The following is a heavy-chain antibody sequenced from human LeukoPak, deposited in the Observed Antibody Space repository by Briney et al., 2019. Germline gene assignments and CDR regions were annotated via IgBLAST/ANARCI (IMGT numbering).Heavy chain of an antibody. CDR3: ARDTSSSWPTYFDY. J-gene: IGHJ4*02. CDR1: GYTFTSYG. Sequence: ASVKVSCTASGYTFTSYGISSVRQAPGQGREWMGWTSAYNGNTNYAQKLQGRVTMTTDTSTSTAYMELRSLRSDDTAVYYCARDTSSSWPTYFDYWGQGTLVTVSP. V-gene: IGHV1-18*01. CDR2: TSAYNGNT. D-gene: IGHD6-13*01.